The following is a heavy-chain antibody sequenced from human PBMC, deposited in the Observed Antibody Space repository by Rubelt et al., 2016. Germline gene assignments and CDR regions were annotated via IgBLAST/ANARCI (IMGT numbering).Heavy chain of an antibody. J-gene: IGHJ4*02. CDR2: FDPEDGEP. CDR1: GYTLTELS. Sequence: QVQLVQSGAEVKKPGASVKVSCKVSGYTLTELSMHWVRQAPGKGLEWMGGFDPEDGEPISAQKFPGRVTMPEDTSTDTVYMELSSLRSEDTAVYCCWVVRGLGGFDYWGQGTLVTVSS. D-gene: IGHD3-10*01. CDR3: WVVRGLGGFDY. V-gene: IGHV1-24*01.